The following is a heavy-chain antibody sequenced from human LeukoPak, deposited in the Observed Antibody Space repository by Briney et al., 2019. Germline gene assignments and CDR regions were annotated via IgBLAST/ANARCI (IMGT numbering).Heavy chain of an antibody. CDR2: MYLSGTT. Sequence: MSSETLSLTCTVSGDSINSLDLWSWVRQPPGKGLEWIGEMYLSGTTHSNPSVKSRVTISVDTSKTQFSLKLSSVTAAETAVYYCAREVGIRDYYYGMDVWGQGTTVTVSS. D-gene: IGHD1-1*01. CDR3: AREVGIRDYYYGMDV. CDR1: GDSINSLDL. J-gene: IGHJ6*02. V-gene: IGHV4-4*02.